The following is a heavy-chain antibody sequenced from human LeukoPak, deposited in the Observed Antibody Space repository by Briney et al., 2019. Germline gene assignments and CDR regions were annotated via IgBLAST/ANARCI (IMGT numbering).Heavy chain of an antibody. CDR1: GFTFSSYA. Sequence: GGSLRLSCAASGFTFSSYAMRWVRQAPGKGLEWVSAISGSGGSTYYADSVKGRFTISRDNSKNTLYLQMNSLRAEDTAVYYCAKDKGYDFWTFFDYWGQGTLVTVSS. CDR3: AKDKGYDFWTFFDY. CDR2: ISGSGGST. V-gene: IGHV3-23*01. J-gene: IGHJ4*02. D-gene: IGHD3-3*01.